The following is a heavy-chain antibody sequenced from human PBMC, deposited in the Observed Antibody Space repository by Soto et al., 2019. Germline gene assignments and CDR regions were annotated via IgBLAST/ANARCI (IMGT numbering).Heavy chain of an antibody. CDR1: GFTFSSHT. CDR2: ITSTSSTK. D-gene: IGHD3-10*01. J-gene: IGHJ6*02. CDR3: ARRITMVRGPYYYYAMDV. Sequence: GGSLRLSCAASGFTFSSHTMNWVRQAPGKGLEWISYITSTSSTKNYADSVKGRFTISRDNANNSLYLQMNSLRDEDTAVYYCARRITMVRGPYYYYAMDVWGQGTTVTV. V-gene: IGHV3-48*02.